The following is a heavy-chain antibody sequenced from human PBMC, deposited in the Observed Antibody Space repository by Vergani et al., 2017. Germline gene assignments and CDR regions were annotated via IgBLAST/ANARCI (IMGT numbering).Heavy chain of an antibody. D-gene: IGHD6-13*01. Sequence: QVQLQESGPGLVKPSETLSLTCTVSGGSISSGGYYWSWIRQHPGKGLEWIGYIYYSGSTYYNPSLKSRVTISVDTSKNQFSLKLSSVTAADTAVYYCARDRWSSSWYYFDYWGQGTLVTVSS. J-gene: IGHJ4*02. V-gene: IGHV4-31*03. CDR3: ARDRWSSSWYYFDY. CDR2: IYYSGST. CDR1: GGSISSGGYY.